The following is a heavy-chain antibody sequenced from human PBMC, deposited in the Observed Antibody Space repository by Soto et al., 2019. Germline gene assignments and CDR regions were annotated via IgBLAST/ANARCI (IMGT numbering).Heavy chain of an antibody. D-gene: IGHD3-22*01. J-gene: IGHJ2*01. CDR2: ISSSGSTI. CDR1: GFTFSDYY. V-gene: IGHV3-11*01. CDR3: SRRGSHTRGYYTFDL. Sequence: QVQLVESGGALVKPGGSLRLSCAVSGFTFSDYYMSWSRQAPGKGLEWLSYISSSGSTIYYADSVKGRFTISRDNAKNSLYLQMESLRAEDTAVYYCSRRGSHTRGYYTFDLWGHGTLFTVSS.